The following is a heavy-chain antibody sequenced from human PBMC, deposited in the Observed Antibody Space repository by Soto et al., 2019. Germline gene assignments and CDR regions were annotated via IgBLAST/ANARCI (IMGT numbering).Heavy chain of an antibody. J-gene: IGHJ3*02. CDR2: IYPGDSDT. CDR1: GYSFTNYW. V-gene: IGHV5-51*01. Sequence: EVQLVQSGAELKKPGESLKISCKGSGYSFTNYWIGWVRQMPGEGLEWMGLIYPGDSDTRYSPSFQGQVTISADKSINXXYLQWSSLKDADTAMYYCARRITMARGVVPHAFDIWGQGTVVTVSS. CDR3: ARRITMARGVVPHAFDI. D-gene: IGHD3-10*01.